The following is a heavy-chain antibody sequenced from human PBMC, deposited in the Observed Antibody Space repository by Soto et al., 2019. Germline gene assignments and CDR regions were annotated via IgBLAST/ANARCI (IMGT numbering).Heavy chain of an antibody. J-gene: IGHJ5*02. D-gene: IGHD6-19*01. CDR3: AKGREEQWLVPFDP. CDR2: ISGSGGST. V-gene: IGHV3-23*01. CDR1: GFTFSNYA. Sequence: GGSLRLSCAASGFTFSNYAMSWVRQAPGKGLEWVSAISGSGGSTYYADSVKGRFTISRDNSKNTLYLQMNSLRAEDTAVYYCAKGREEQWLVPFDPWGQGTLVTVSS.